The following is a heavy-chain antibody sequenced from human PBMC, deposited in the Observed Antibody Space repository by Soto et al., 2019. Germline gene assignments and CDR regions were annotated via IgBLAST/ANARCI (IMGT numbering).Heavy chain of an antibody. V-gene: IGHV3-30-3*01. CDR3: ARAQTRAVAANY. CDR1: GFTFSSYA. Sequence: HPGGSLRLSCAASGFTFSSYAMHWVRQAPGKGLEWVAVISYDGSNKYYADSVKGRFTISRDNSKNTLYLQMNSLRAEDTAVYYCARAQTRAVAANYWGQGTLVTVSS. J-gene: IGHJ4*02. CDR2: ISYDGSNK. D-gene: IGHD6-19*01.